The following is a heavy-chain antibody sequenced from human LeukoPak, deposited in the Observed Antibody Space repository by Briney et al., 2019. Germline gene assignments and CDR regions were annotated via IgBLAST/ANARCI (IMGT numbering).Heavy chain of an antibody. CDR1: GFTFSSYA. CDR3: ARVKDINDY. D-gene: IGHD2-15*01. V-gene: IGHV3-23*01. J-gene: IGHJ4*02. Sequence: GGSLRLSCAASGFTFSSYAMSWVRQAPGKGLEWVSAISGSGGSTYYADSVKGRFTISRDNAKNSLYLQMNSLRAEDTAVYYCARVKDINDYWGQGTLVTVSS. CDR2: ISGSGGST.